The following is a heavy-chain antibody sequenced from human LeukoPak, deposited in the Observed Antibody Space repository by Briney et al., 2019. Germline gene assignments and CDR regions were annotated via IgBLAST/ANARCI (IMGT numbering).Heavy chain of an antibody. V-gene: IGHV3-21*01. CDR2: ISSSNSYI. Sequence: GGSLRLSCAASGFTFSSYSMNWVRQAPGKGLEWVSSISSSNSYIYYADSVKGRFTISRDNAKNSLYLQMNSLRAEDTAVYYCARDSVELRLVFDYWGQGTLVTVSS. CDR3: ARDSVELRLVFDY. J-gene: IGHJ4*02. D-gene: IGHD1-26*01. CDR1: GFTFSSYS.